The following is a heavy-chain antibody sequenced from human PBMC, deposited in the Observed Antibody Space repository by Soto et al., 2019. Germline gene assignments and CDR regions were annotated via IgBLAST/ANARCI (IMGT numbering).Heavy chain of an antibody. V-gene: IGHV1-2*04. Sequence: ASVKVSCKASGYTFTGYYMHWVRQAPGQGLEWMGWINPNSGGTNYAQKFQGWVTMTRDTSISTAYMELSRLRSDDTAVYYCARDSFPQEQQPGFDTNYYYGMDVWGQGTTVTVS. J-gene: IGHJ6*02. CDR2: INPNSGGT. D-gene: IGHD6-13*01. CDR1: GYTFTGYY. CDR3: ARDSFPQEQQPGFDTNYYYGMDV.